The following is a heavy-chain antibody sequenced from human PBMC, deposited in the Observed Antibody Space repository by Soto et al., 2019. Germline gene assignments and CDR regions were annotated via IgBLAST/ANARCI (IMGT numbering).Heavy chain of an antibody. CDR2: VIPIFGTA. D-gene: IGHD2-21*01. CDR1: GGTFSSYA. CDR3: AGEVRQIASCLVGIGYFQH. V-gene: IGHV1-69*12. J-gene: IGHJ1*01. Sequence: QVQLVQSGAEVKKPGSSVKVSCKASGGTFSSYAISWVRQAPGQGLEWMGGVIPIFGTANYAQKFQGRVTITADESTSTAYMEVSSLRSEDTAVYYCAGEVRQIASCLVGIGYFQHWGQGTLVTVSS.